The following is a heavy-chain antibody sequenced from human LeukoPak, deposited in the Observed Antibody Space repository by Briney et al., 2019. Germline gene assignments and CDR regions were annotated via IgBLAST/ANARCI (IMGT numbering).Heavy chain of an antibody. J-gene: IGHJ3*02. CDR2: IYYSGST. V-gene: IGHV4-59*08. D-gene: IGHD3-10*01. Sequence: SETLSLTCTVSGGSISSYYWSWIRQPPGKGLEWIGYIYYSGSTNYNPSLKSRVTISVDTSKNQFSLKLSSVTAADTAVYYCASYAVRGLDTFYIWGQARMLAVSS. CDR1: GGSISSYY. CDR3: ASYAVRGLDTFYI.